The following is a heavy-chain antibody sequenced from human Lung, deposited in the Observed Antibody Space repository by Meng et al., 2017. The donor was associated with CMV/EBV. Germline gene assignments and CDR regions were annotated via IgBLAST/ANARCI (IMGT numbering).Heavy chain of an antibody. CDR1: GYTFTTYS. CDR3: ARGTWNYDF. J-gene: IGHJ4*02. Sequence: SVXVSCKASGYTFTTYSITWVRQVPGQGLEWMGWISPYNGNTEYAQKFQGRVTMTTDTSTSTAYMEVRSLTSDDTAMYYCARGTWNYDFWGRGTLVTVSS. CDR2: ISPYNGNT. D-gene: IGHD1-7*01. V-gene: IGHV1-18*01.